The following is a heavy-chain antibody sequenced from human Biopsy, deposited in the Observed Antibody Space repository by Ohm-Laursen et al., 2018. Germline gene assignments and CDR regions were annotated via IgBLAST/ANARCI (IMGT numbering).Heavy chain of an antibody. CDR3: ARRGSGGRSFDH. Sequence: GTLSLTCAVSGGSISSFYWTWIRQPPGKGPEWIGDISDSGSTNYKPSLKSRVIISVDTSKNQFSLNLSSVTAADTAVYYCARRGSGGRSFDHWGQGALVTVSS. J-gene: IGHJ4*02. V-gene: IGHV4-59*08. CDR1: GGSISSFY. D-gene: IGHD2-15*01. CDR2: ISDSGST.